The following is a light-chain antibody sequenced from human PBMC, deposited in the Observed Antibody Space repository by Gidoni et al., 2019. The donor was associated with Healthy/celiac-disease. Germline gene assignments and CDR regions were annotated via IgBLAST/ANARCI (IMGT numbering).Light chain of an antibody. V-gene: IGKV1-5*03. CDR3: QQYNSYPWT. Sequence: IQMTQSPSTLSASVGNRVTITCLPSQSISSWLAWYQQKPGKAPKLLIYKASSIDSGVPSRFSGSGSGTEFTLTISSLQPDDFATYYCQQYNSYPWTFXXXTKVEIK. J-gene: IGKJ1*01. CDR1: QSISSW. CDR2: KAS.